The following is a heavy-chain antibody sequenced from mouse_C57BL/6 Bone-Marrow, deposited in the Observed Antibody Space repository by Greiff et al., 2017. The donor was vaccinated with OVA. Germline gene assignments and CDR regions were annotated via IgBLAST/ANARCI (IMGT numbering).Heavy chain of an antibody. V-gene: IGHV3-6*01. CDR1: GYSITSGYY. D-gene: IGHD1-1*01. J-gene: IGHJ3*01. CDR2: ISYDGSN. CDR3: ARDRTTVSGWFAY. Sequence: EVQLQESGPGLVKPSQSLSLTCSVTGYSITSGYYWNWIRQFPGNKLEWMVYISYDGSNNYNPSLKNRISITRDTSKNHFILKLNSVTTEDTATYYCARDRTTVSGWFAYWGQGTLVTVSA.